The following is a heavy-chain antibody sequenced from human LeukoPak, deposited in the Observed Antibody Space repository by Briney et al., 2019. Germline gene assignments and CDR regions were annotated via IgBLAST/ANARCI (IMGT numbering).Heavy chain of an antibody. CDR1: GYTFTSYD. CDR3: ARGPTYSSSSQLDY. V-gene: IGHV1-8*01. D-gene: IGHD6-6*01. J-gene: IGHJ4*02. Sequence: ASVKVSCKASGYTFTSYDINWVRQATGQGLEWMGWMNPNSGNTGYAQKFQGRVTMTRNTSISTAYMELSSLRPEDTAVYYCARGPTYSSSSQLDYWGQGTLVTVSS. CDR2: MNPNSGNT.